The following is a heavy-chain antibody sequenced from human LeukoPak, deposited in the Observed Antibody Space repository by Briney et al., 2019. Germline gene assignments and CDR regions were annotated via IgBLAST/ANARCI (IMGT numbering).Heavy chain of an antibody. CDR1: GFTFSSYG. V-gene: IGHV3-30*03. Sequence: PGRSLRLSCAASGFTFSSYGMHWVRQAPGKGLEWVAVVSYDGSNKYYADSVKGRFTISRDNAKNSLYLQMNSLRAEDTAVYYCARSDHYDSNGYYDYWGQGTLVIVSS. D-gene: IGHD3-22*01. CDR2: VSYDGSNK. J-gene: IGHJ4*02. CDR3: ARSDHYDSNGYYDY.